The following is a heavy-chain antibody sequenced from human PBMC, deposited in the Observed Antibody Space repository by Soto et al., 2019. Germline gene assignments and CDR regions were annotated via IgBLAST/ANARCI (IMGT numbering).Heavy chain of an antibody. CDR3: ARQGVVTSGQNWFDP. D-gene: IGHD2-2*01. J-gene: IGHJ5*02. V-gene: IGHV3-23*01. Sequence: PGGSLRLSCAASGFTFSTYGMTWVRQAPGKGLEWVSIIGAYGSTFYADSVKGRLTISRDNSKNTLYLQMNSLRAEDTAVYYCARQGVVTSGQNWFDPWGQGTQVTVSS. CDR1: GFTFSTYG. CDR2: IGAYGST.